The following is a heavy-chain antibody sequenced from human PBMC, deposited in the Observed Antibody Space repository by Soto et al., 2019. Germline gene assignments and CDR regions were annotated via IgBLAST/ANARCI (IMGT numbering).Heavy chain of an antibody. Sequence: ASVKVSCKASGYTSTTYGINWVRQAPGQGLEWMGWISGYNGNTNYPQKFQGRVTMTTDTSRSTAYMELRSLRSEDTAVYYCARGAHGSGYAVYWGQGTLVTVSS. J-gene: IGHJ4*02. CDR3: ARGAHGSGYAVY. CDR1: GYTSTTYG. CDR2: ISGYNGNT. D-gene: IGHD3-3*01. V-gene: IGHV1-18*01.